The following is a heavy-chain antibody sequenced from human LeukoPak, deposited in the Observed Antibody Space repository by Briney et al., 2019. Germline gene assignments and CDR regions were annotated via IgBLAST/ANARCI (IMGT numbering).Heavy chain of an antibody. V-gene: IGHV1-8*01. CDR3: ARGSYEILTGYYTGFDY. CDR1: GYTFTSYD. J-gene: IGHJ4*02. CDR2: MNPNSGNT. Sequence: ASVKVSCKASGYTFTSYDINWVRQATGQGLEWMGWMNPNSGNTGYAQKFQGRVTMTRNTSISTAYMGLSSLRSEDTAVYYCARGSYEILTGYYTGFDYWGQGTLVTVSS. D-gene: IGHD3-9*01.